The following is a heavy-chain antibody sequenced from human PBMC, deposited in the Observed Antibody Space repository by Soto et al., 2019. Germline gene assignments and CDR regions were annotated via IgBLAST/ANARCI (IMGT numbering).Heavy chain of an antibody. J-gene: IGHJ5*02. CDR3: ARGTEGVVTAMWNWFDP. CDR2: IYYSGST. D-gene: IGHD2-21*02. Sequence: QVQLQESGPGLVKPSQTLSLTCTVSGGSISSGDYYWSWIRQPPGKGLEWIGYIYYSGSTYYNPSLKSRVTISVDTSKNQFSLKLSSVTAADTAVYYCARGTEGVVTAMWNWFDPWGQGTLVTVSS. V-gene: IGHV4-30-4*01. CDR1: GGSISSGDYY.